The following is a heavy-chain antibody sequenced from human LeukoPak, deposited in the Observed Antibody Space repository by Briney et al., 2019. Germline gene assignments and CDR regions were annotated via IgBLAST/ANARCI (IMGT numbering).Heavy chain of an antibody. Sequence: PGGSLRLSWAVSGFTFSSYWMSWVRQAPGKGLEWVANIKQDGSEKNYVDSVKGRFTISRDNAKNSLYLQMNSLRAEDTAVYYCASGGQIWISWGQGTLVTVSS. CDR3: ASGGQIWIS. D-gene: IGHD5-18*01. V-gene: IGHV3-7*01. CDR2: IKQDGSEK. J-gene: IGHJ5*02. CDR1: GFTFSSYW.